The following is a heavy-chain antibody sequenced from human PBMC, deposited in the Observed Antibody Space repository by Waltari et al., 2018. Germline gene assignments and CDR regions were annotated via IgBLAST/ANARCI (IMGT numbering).Heavy chain of an antibody. J-gene: IGHJ4*02. D-gene: IGHD3-9*01. CDR2: IRNSGFTK. V-gene: IGHV3-48*03. Sequence: EVKLVESGGGLVQPGGSLRLSCEASGFVFRSFDMNWVRQAPGKGLEWKATIRNSGFTKIYADSLKGRISISRDNAKESLFLQMNSLRAEDTAVYYCARHGIRLGLYYFDYWGQGALVTVSS. CDR3: ARHGIRLGLYYFDY. CDR1: GFVFRSFD.